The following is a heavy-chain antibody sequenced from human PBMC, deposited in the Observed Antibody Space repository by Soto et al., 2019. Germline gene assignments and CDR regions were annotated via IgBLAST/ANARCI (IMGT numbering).Heavy chain of an antibody. J-gene: IGHJ3*02. D-gene: IGHD3-10*01. Sequence: GASVKVSCKASGYTFGNYGISWVRQAPGQGLEWMGWIRPYNPNTNSAQKFQGRVTMTTDTSTSTAYMDLRSLTSDDTAVYYCAREGFGYGSGPFEIWGQGTMVT. CDR2: IRPYNPNT. CDR1: GYTFGNYG. CDR3: AREGFGYGSGPFEI. V-gene: IGHV1-18*01.